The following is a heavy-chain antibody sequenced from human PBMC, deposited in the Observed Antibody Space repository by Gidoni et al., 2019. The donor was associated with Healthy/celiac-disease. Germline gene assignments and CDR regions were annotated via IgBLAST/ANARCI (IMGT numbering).Heavy chain of an antibody. CDR1: GFTFDDYA. CDR3: AKDTPDTGYSSFY. CDR2: ISWNSGSI. J-gene: IGHJ4*02. Sequence: EVQLVESGGGLVQPGRSLRLSCAASGFTFDDYAMHWVRQAPGKGLEWVSGISWNSGSIGYADSVKGRFTISRDNAKNSLYLQMNSLRAEDTALYYCAKDTPDTGYSSFYWGQGTLVTVSS. V-gene: IGHV3-9*01. D-gene: IGHD6-6*01.